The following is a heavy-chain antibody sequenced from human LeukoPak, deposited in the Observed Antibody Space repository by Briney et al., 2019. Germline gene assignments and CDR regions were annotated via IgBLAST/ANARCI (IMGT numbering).Heavy chain of an antibody. D-gene: IGHD2-15*01. J-gene: IGHJ4*02. CDR3: ARDRASAGGFDY. Sequence: ETPSLTCLVSGGSNSPYYWSWIRQPPGKGPEWIGYIYYSGTTNYNPSLQSRVTISVATSKNQFSLKLSSVTAADTALYYCARDRASAGGFDYWGQGTLVTVSS. V-gene: IGHV4-59*01. CDR2: IYYSGTT. CDR1: GGSNSPYY.